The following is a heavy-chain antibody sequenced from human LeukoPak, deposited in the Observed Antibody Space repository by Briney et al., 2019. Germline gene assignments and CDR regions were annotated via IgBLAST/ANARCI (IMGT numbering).Heavy chain of an antibody. CDR1: GFTFSSYG. V-gene: IGHV3-23*01. D-gene: IGHD3-22*01. Sequence: PGGSLRLSCAASGFTFSSYGMHWVRQAPGKGLEWVSVISGSGGSTYYADSVRGRFTISRDNSKSTLYLQMNSLRAEDTAVYYCAKGDNSGYYYSTFDYWGQGTLVTVSS. CDR3: AKGDNSGYYYSTFDY. J-gene: IGHJ4*02. CDR2: ISGSGGST.